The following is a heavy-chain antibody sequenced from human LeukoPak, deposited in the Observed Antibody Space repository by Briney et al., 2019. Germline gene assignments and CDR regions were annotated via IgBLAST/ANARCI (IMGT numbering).Heavy chain of an antibody. CDR3: ARPRYVSGSLDS. D-gene: IGHD3-10*01. CDR1: GGSFSGHY. CDR2: INHSGST. V-gene: IGHV4-34*01. J-gene: IGHJ4*02. Sequence: SETLSLTCAVYGGSFSGHYWTWIRQPPGKGLEWIGEINHSGSTTYNPSLNNRVTISIDTSKSQFSLKLRSVTAADTAVYYCARPRYVSGSLDSWGQGTLVTVSS.